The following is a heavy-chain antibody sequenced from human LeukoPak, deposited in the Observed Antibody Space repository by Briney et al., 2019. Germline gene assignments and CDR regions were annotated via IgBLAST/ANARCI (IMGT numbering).Heavy chain of an antibody. CDR3: ARFVPSYYDSSGYFDY. CDR1: GGSISSSSYY. D-gene: IGHD3-22*01. CDR2: IYYSGST. J-gene: IGHJ4*02. Sequence: SETLSLTCTVSGGSISSSSYYWGWIRQPPGKGLEWIGSIYYSGSTYYNPSLKSRVTISVDTSKNQFSLKLSSVTAADTAVYYCARFVPSYYDSSGYFDYWGQGTLVIVSS. V-gene: IGHV4-39*07.